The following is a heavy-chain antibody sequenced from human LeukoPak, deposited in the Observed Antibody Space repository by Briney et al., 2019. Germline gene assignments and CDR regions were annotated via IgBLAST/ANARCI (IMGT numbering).Heavy chain of an antibody. Sequence: GASVKVSCKASGYTFTGYYLHWVPQTPGQGLEWMGWINPNSGGTNYAQKFRGRVTMTRGTSISTAYMELSRLRSDDTAVYYCARGYCSGGSCYRYNWFDPWGQGTLVTVSS. CDR1: GYTFTGYY. CDR2: INPNSGGT. D-gene: IGHD2-15*01. CDR3: ARGYCSGGSCYRYNWFDP. J-gene: IGHJ5*02. V-gene: IGHV1-2*02.